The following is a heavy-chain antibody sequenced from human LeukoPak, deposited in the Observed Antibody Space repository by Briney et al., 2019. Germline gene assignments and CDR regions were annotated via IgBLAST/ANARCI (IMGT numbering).Heavy chain of an antibody. CDR3: ARGPAYQLLGDNRFDP. V-gene: IGHV1-46*01. Sequence: ASVKVSCKASGYTFTSYYMHLVRQAPGQGLEWMGIINPSGGSASYAQKFQGRVTMTRDTSTSTVYMELSSLRSEDTAVYYCARGPAYQLLGDNRFDPWGQGTLVTVSS. CDR2: INPSGGSA. D-gene: IGHD2-2*01. J-gene: IGHJ5*02. CDR1: GYTFTSYY.